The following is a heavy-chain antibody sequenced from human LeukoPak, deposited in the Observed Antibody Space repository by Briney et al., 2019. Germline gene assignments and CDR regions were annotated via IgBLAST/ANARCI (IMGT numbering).Heavy chain of an antibody. Sequence: SETLSLTCTVPGGSISSGSYCWSWIRQPAGKGLEWIGHIYTSGNTNYNPSLKSRVTISVDTSKNQFSLKLSSVTAADTAVYYCARHPYDSSGLDYRGQGTLVTVSS. CDR1: GGSISSGSYC. CDR3: ARHPYDSSGLDY. J-gene: IGHJ4*02. CDR2: IYTSGNT. V-gene: IGHV4-61*09. D-gene: IGHD3-22*01.